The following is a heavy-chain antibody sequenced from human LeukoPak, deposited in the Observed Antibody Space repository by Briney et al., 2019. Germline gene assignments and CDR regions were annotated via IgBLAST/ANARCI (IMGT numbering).Heavy chain of an antibody. CDR3: ARGARWTDY. D-gene: IGHD4-23*01. CDR1: GGSISNYY. Sequence: SETLSVTCTVSGGSISNYYWSWIRQPPGKGLEWIGYIYYSGSTNYNPSLKSRVTISVDTSKNQFSLKLSSVTAADTAVYYCARGARWTDYWGQGTLVTVSS. J-gene: IGHJ4*02. V-gene: IGHV4-59*01. CDR2: IYYSGST.